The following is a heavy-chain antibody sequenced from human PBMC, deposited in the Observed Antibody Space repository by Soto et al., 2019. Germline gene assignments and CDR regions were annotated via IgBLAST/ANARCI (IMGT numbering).Heavy chain of an antibody. V-gene: IGHV4-34*01. Sequence: SETLSLTCAVYGGSFSGHSWTWIRQSPGKGLEWIGDINHSGRVNYSPSLKSRVAISLDTSKNQFSLTLSAVTAADTAMYYCSTRAYDTNGYYRFDPWGQGTLVTVSS. CDR2: INHSGRV. CDR1: GGSFSGHS. J-gene: IGHJ5*01. D-gene: IGHD3-22*01. CDR3: STRAYDTNGYYRFDP.